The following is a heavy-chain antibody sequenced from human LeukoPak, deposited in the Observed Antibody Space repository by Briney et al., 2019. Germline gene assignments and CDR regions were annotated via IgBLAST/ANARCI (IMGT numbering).Heavy chain of an antibody. D-gene: IGHD6-13*01. CDR3: ARVSYSSSWYYHYMDV. CDR1: GGSISSSSYY. V-gene: IGHV4-39*07. J-gene: IGHJ6*03. Sequence: PSETLSLTCTVSGGSISSSSYYWGWIRQPPGKGLQWIGSVYHSGTTFYIPSLKSRVTISVDTSKNQFSLKLSSVTAADTAVYYCARVSYSSSWYYHYMDVWGKGTTVTVSS. CDR2: VYHSGTT.